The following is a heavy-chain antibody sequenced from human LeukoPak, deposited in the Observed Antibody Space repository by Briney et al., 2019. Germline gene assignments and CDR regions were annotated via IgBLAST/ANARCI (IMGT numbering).Heavy chain of an antibody. D-gene: IGHD3-22*01. J-gene: IGHJ4*02. CDR2: INPNSGGT. Sequence: GASVKVSCKASGYTFTGYYMHWVRQAPGQGLEWMGRINPNSGGTNYAQKLQGRVTMTTDTSTSTAYMELRSLRSDDTAVYYCARDRNYYDSSGYYYLWGQGTLVTVSS. CDR1: GYTFTGYY. CDR3: ARDRNYYDSSGYYYL. V-gene: IGHV1-2*06.